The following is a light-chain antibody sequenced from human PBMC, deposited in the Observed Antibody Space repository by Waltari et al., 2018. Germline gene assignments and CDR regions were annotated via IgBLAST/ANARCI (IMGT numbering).Light chain of an antibody. CDR3: AAWDDTLNGVL. CDR2: SNN. V-gene: IGLV1-44*01. Sequence: QSVLTQSPSTSGTPGQTVTIFCSGSAPTIGLRTVTWYQQPPGTAPKLLIYSNNHRPSGVPDRFSGSKSGSSASLAISRLQSEDEADYYCAAWDDTLNGVLFGGGTKLTVL. J-gene: IGLJ2*01. CDR1: APTIGLRT.